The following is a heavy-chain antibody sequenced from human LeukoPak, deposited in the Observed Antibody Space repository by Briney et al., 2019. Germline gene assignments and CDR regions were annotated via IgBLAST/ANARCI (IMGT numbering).Heavy chain of an antibody. CDR3: ATRGLRVVIVDY. Sequence: PGGSLRLSCAVSGFTFRSYAMSWVRQAPGKGLEWVSSISGSGDSTYYADSMKGRFTISRDNSKNTLYLQMNSLRAEDTAIYYCATRGLRVVIVDYWGQGTLVTVSS. CDR2: ISGSGDST. V-gene: IGHV3-23*01. J-gene: IGHJ4*02. CDR1: GFTFRSYA. D-gene: IGHD3-3*01.